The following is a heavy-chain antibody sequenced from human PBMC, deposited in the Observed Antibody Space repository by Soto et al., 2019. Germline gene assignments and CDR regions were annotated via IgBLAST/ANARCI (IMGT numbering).Heavy chain of an antibody. D-gene: IGHD2-2*01. CDR2: IDSDDGTT. J-gene: IGHJ4*02. CDR3: VRPYYSSSRFPFDR. CDR1: GFGFVVYY. V-gene: IGHV3-11*01. Sequence: GGSLRLSCTAPGFGFVVYYMSWIRQAPGKGLEWVSYIDSDDGTTYYTDSVKGRFTISRDNAKNSLYLQMNSLRVEDTALYYCVRPYYSSSRFPFDRWGQGTLVTVSS.